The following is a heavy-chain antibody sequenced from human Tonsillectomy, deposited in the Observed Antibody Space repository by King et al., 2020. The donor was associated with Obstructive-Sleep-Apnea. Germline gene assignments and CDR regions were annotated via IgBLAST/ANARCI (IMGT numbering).Heavy chain of an antibody. D-gene: IGHD4-23*01. J-gene: IGHJ6*02. CDR1: GGSFSGYY. Sequence: VQLQQWGAGLLKPSETLSLTCAVYGGSFSGYYWSWIRQPPGKGLEWIGEINHSGSTNYNPSLKSRVTISVDTSKNQFSLKLSSVTAADTAVYYCGTNGILYGSYGGNLEGYYYGMDVWGQGTTVTVSS. V-gene: IGHV4-34*01. CDR2: INHSGST. CDR3: GTNGILYGSYGGNLEGYYYGMDV.